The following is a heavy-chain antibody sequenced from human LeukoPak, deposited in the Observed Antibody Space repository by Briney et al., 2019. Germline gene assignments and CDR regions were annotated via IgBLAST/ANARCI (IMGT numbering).Heavy chain of an antibody. CDR2: INHSGST. CDR1: GGSFSGYY. V-gene: IGHV4-34*01. Sequence: SETLSLTCAVYGGSFSGYYWSWIRQPPGKGLEWIGEINHSGSTNYNPSLKRRVTISVDTSKNQFSLKLSSVTAADTAVYYCARVVIPGYYFDYRGQGTLVTVSS. CDR3: ARVVIPGYYFDY. J-gene: IGHJ4*02. D-gene: IGHD1-26*01.